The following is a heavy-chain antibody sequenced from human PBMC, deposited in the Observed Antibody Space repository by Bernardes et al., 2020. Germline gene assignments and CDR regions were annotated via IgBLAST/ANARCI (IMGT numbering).Heavy chain of an antibody. CDR3: AIDPTSTGPIDY. J-gene: IGHJ4*02. V-gene: IGHV4-39*02. CDR2: IYYSGST. CDR1: GGSISSSCYY. Sequence: SETLSLTCTVSGGSISSSCYYWGWIRQPPGKGLEWIGSIYYSGSTYYNPSLKSRVTISVDTSKNQFSLKLSSVTAADTAVYYCAIDPTSTGPIDYWGQGTLVTVSS.